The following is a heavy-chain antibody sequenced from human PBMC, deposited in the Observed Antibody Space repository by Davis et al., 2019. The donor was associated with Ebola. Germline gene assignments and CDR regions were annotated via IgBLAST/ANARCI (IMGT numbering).Heavy chain of an antibody. Sequence: PSETLSLTCTVSGGSISSSSYYWGWIRQPPGKGLEWIGSIYYSGSTYYNPSLKSRVTISVDTSKNQFSLKLSSVTAADTAVYYCARQLGSGYYYNYFDYWGQGTLVTVSS. V-gene: IGHV4-39*01. CDR2: IYYSGST. CDR3: ARQLGSGYYYNYFDY. CDR1: GGSISSSSYY. D-gene: IGHD3-22*01. J-gene: IGHJ4*02.